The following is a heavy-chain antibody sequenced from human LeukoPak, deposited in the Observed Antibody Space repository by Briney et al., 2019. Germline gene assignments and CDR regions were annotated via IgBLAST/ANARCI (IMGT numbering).Heavy chain of an antibody. CDR2: ISSSGTTI. CDR1: GFTFSSYE. J-gene: IGHJ4*02. CDR3: ARKYCSTTSCLFAN. V-gene: IGHV3-48*03. D-gene: IGHD2-2*01. Sequence: GGSLRLSCAASGFTFSSYEMNWVRQAPGKGLQWVSDISSSGTTIYYADSVKGRFTISRDNAKNSLYLRMNSLRAEDTAVYYCARKYCSTTSCLFANWGQGTLVTVSS.